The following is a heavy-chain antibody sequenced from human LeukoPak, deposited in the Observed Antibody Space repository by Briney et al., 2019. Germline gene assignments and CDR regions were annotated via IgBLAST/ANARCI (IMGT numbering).Heavy chain of an antibody. V-gene: IGHV3-23*01. J-gene: IGHJ4*02. D-gene: IGHD6-19*01. CDR2: ISGSGGST. CDR1: GFTFSSYA. Sequence: GGSLRLSCAASGFTFSSYAMSWVRQAPGRGLEWVSAISGSGGSTYYADSVKGRFTISRDNSKNTLYLQMNSPRAEDTAVYYCAKGGPYSGWYIFDYWGQGTLVTVSS. CDR3: AKGGPYSGWYIFDY.